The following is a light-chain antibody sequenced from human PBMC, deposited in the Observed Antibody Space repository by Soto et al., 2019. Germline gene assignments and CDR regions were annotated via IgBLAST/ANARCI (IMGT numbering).Light chain of an antibody. CDR2: DAS. J-gene: IGKJ1*01. CDR1: QSVSSSY. CDR3: QQYGNSPMT. V-gene: IGKV3-20*01. Sequence: EIVLTQSPGTRSLSPGERATLSCRASQSVSSSYLAWYQQKPGQAPRLLIYDASNRATGIPDRFSGSGSGTDFTLTISRLEPEDFAVYYCQQYGNSPMTFGQGTKVEIK.